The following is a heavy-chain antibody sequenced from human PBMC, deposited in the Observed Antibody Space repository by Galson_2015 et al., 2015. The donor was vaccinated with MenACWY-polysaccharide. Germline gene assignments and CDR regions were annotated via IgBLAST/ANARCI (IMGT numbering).Heavy chain of an antibody. CDR3: TRAGRSTLGYRYYYSMDV. Sequence: SLRLSCAASGFTFSIYWMHWVRQAPGKGLVWVSRINSDGSSTRYADSVKGRFTISRDNAKNTLYLQINSLRAEDTAVYYCTRAGRSTLGYRYYYSMDVWGKGTTVTVSS. CDR2: INSDGSST. V-gene: IGHV3-74*01. J-gene: IGHJ6*03. CDR1: GFTFSIYW. D-gene: IGHD3-16*02.